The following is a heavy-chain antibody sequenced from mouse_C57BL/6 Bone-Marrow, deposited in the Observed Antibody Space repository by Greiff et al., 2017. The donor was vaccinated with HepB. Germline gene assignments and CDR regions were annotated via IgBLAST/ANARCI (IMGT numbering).Heavy chain of an antibody. CDR1: GFNITDDY. CDR3: TTRLDAMDY. CDR2: IDPENGDT. J-gene: IGHJ4*01. Sequence: VQLQQSGAELVRPGASVKLSCTASGFNITDDYMHWVKQRPEQGLEWIGWIDPENGDTEYASKFQGKATITADTSSNTAYLQLSSLTSEDTAVYYCTTRLDAMDYWGQGTSITVSA. V-gene: IGHV14-4*01.